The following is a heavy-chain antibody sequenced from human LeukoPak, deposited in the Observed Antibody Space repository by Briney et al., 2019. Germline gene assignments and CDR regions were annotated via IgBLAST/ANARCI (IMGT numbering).Heavy chain of an antibody. CDR3: ARDVSGGATGGQYYYYGMDV. CDR1: GFTFSSYA. Sequence: GGSLRLSCAASGFTFSSYAMSWVRQAPGKGLEWVSAISGSGGSTYYADSVKGRFTISRDNSKNTLYLQMNSLRAEGTAVYYCARDVSGGATGGQYYYYGMDVWGQGTTVTVSS. D-gene: IGHD1-26*01. CDR2: ISGSGGST. V-gene: IGHV3-23*01. J-gene: IGHJ6*02.